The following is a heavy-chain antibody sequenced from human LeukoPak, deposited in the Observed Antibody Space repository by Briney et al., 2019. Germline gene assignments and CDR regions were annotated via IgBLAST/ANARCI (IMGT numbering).Heavy chain of an antibody. CDR1: GFTFSTYN. J-gene: IGHJ4*02. Sequence: GGSLRLSCAASGFTFSTYNMNWVRQAPGKGLEWVSSITSTSSYMYYADSVKGRFTISRDNAQNSLYLHMSSLRAEDTAVYYCAKVNSYTAIGYFDYWGQGTLVTVSS. CDR2: ITSTSSYM. V-gene: IGHV3-21*01. CDR3: AKVNSYTAIGYFDY. D-gene: IGHD5-18*01.